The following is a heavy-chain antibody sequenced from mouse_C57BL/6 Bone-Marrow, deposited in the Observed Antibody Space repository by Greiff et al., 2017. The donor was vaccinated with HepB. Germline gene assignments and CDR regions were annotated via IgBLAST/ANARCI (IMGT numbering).Heavy chain of an antibody. CDR3: ARGDSRYYGSWFAY. V-gene: IGHV1-80*01. CDR1: GYAFSSYW. J-gene: IGHJ3*01. D-gene: IGHD1-1*01. Sequence: QVQLKESGAELVKPGASVKISCKASGYAFSSYWMNWVKQRPGKGLEWIGQIYPGDGDTNYNGKFKGKATLTADKSSSTAYMQLSSLTSEDSAVYFCARGDSRYYGSWFAYWGQGTLVTVSA. CDR2: IYPGDGDT.